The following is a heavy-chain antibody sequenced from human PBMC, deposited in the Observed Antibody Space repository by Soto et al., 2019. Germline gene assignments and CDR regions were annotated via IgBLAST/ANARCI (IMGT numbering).Heavy chain of an antibody. CDR3: ARQYTDYLPHDF. Sequence: QVQLVESGGGVVQPGRSLRLSCAASGFTFSSYVMHWVRQAPGKGLEWVAVIWYDGSNKYYADSVKGRFTISRDNSKNTLYLQMNSLRAEDTAVYYCARQYTDYLPHDFWGQGTLVTVSS. J-gene: IGHJ4*02. V-gene: IGHV3-33*01. D-gene: IGHD5-12*01. CDR2: IWYDGSNK. CDR1: GFTFSSYV.